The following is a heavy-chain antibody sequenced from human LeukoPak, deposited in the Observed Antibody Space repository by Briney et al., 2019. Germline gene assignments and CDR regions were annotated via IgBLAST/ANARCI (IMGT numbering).Heavy chain of an antibody. V-gene: IGHV4-38-2*02. J-gene: IGHJ3*02. Sequence: PSETLSLTCTVSGYSISSGYYWGWIRQPPGKGLEWIGSIYYSGSTYYNPSLKSRVTISVDTSKNQFSLKLSSVTAADTAVYYCARDHSSGWSFDIWGQGTMVTVSS. CDR3: ARDHSSGWSFDI. D-gene: IGHD6-19*01. CDR1: GYSISSGYY. CDR2: IYYSGST.